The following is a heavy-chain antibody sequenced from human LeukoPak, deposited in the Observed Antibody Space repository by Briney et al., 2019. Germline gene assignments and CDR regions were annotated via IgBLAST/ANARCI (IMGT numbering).Heavy chain of an antibody. CDR3: ARDYCTRGGDCYKEDLFNP. CDR1: GYTFAIYG. CDR2: ISPYDGDT. J-gene: IGHJ5*02. D-gene: IGHD2-21*02. Sequence: ASVKVSCKASGYTFAIYGISWVRQAPGQGHEWMAWISPYDGDTNYAQNFEGRVTMTTETSTSTAYMELRSLRSDDTAIYYCARDYCTRGGDCYKEDLFNPWGQGTLVTVSS. V-gene: IGHV1-18*01.